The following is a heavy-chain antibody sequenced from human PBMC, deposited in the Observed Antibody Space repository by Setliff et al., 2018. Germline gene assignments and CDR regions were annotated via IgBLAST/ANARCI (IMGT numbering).Heavy chain of an antibody. CDR2: IYTSGST. D-gene: IGHD3-22*01. Sequence: SETLSLTCTVSGGSISSYYWSWIRQSPGKGLEWIGYIYTSGSTNYNPSLKSRVTISVDTSKNQFSLKLSSVTAADTAVYYCARDSALHSYHYDSSGYLDYWGQGALVTVSS. CDR3: ARDSALHSYHYDSSGYLDY. CDR1: GGSISSYY. V-gene: IGHV4-4*08. J-gene: IGHJ4*02.